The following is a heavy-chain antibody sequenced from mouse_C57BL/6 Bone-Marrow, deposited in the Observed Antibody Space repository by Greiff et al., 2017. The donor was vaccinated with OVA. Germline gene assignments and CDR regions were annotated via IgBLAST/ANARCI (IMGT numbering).Heavy chain of an antibody. V-gene: IGHV1-42*01. Sequence: EVQLQQSGPELVKPGASVKISCKASGYSFTGYYMNWVKQSPEKSLEWIGEINPSTGGTTYNQKFKAKATLTVDKSSSTAYMQLKSLISEDSAVYYCARGGFYYYAMDYWGQGTSVTVSS. J-gene: IGHJ4*01. CDR3: ARGGFYYYAMDY. CDR1: GYSFTGYY. CDR2: INPSTGGT. D-gene: IGHD3-1*01.